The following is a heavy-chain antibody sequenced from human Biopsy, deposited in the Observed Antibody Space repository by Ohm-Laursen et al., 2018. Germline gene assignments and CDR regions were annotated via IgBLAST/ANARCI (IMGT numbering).Heavy chain of an antibody. CDR3: ARDRFDILTPNWFDP. V-gene: IGHV4-38-2*02. CDR1: GFSISSGYY. J-gene: IGHJ5*02. Sequence: SDTLSLTCTVSGFSISSGYYWGWIRQPPGKGLEWIGSVYDSGKSYYNPSLKSRVTISVDVSKNQFSLKLSSVTAADTAVYYCARDRFDILTPNWFDPWGQGTLVTVSS. D-gene: IGHD3-9*01. CDR2: VYDSGKS.